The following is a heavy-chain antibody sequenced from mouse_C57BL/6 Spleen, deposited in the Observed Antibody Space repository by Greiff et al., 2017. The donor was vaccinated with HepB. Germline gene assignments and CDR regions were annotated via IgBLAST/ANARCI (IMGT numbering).Heavy chain of an antibody. J-gene: IGHJ3*01. Sequence: QVQLQQPGAELVRPGSSVKLSCKASGYTFTSYWMHWVKQRPIQGLEWIGNIDPSDSETHYNQKFKDKATLTVDKSSSTAYMQLSSLTSEDSAVYYCARVYGSSYLFAYRGQGTLVTVSA. CDR1: GYTFTSYW. CDR2: IDPSDSET. CDR3: ARVYGSSYLFAY. V-gene: IGHV1-52*01. D-gene: IGHD1-1*01.